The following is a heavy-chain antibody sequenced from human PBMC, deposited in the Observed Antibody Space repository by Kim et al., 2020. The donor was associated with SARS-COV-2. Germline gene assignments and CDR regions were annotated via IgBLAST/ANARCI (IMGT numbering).Heavy chain of an antibody. V-gene: IGHV3-30*03. Sequence: GWSLRLSCGASGFTVSSFGMDWVRQAPGKGLEWVAGISTDGSKKYYADSVKGRFTISKDNSQNTLSLQMNSLRIEDTAVYYCARSVDYEFWGQGILVTVSS. D-gene: IGHD4-17*01. CDR3: ARSVDYEF. J-gene: IGHJ4*02. CDR1: GFTVSSFG. CDR2: ISTDGSKK.